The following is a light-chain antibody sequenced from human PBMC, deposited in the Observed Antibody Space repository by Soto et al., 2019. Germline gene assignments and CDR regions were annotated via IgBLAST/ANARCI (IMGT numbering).Light chain of an antibody. V-gene: IGLV2-14*01. J-gene: IGLJ1*01. CDR2: DVS. Sequence: QSALTQPASVSGSPGQSITISCTGTSSDVGGYNYVSWYQQHPGKAPKLMIYDVSNRPSGVSNRVSGSKSGNTASLTSSGLQAEDDADYYCSSYTSSSTPYVFGTGTKLTVL. CDR1: SSDVGGYNY. CDR3: SSYTSSSTPYV.